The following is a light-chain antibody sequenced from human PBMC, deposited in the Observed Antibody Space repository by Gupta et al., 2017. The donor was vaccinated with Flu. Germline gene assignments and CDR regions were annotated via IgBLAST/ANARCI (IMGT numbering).Light chain of an antibody. CDR1: QNINGW. Sequence: DIQMTQSLFTLSASVGDRVTITCRASQNINGWLAWYQQKPGKAPKLLIYKASNLESGVPSRFSGSGFGTEFTLTINSLRPDDFATYYCQQKQSYPWTFGQGTKVEMK. J-gene: IGKJ1*01. CDR3: QQKQSYPWT. V-gene: IGKV1-5*03. CDR2: KAS.